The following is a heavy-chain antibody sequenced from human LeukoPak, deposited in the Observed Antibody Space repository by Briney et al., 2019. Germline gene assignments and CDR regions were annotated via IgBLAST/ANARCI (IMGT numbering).Heavy chain of an antibody. CDR3: AKDWTGTKPFDL. CDR2: ISGSGGKT. Sequence: GGSLRLSCAASGFTFSSYAMSWVHQAPGKGLEWGSGISGSGGKTYYADSVKGRFTISRDNFKNTLYLQMNSLRAEDTAVYYCAKDWTGTKPFDLWGRGTLVTVSS. CDR1: GFTFSSYA. V-gene: IGHV3-23*01. D-gene: IGHD3/OR15-3a*01. J-gene: IGHJ2*01.